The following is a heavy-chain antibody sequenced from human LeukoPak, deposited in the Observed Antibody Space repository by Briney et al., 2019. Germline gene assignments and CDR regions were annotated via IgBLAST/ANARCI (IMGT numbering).Heavy chain of an antibody. V-gene: IGHV3-23*01. Sequence: GGSLRLSCAASGFTFSSYAMSWVRQAPGKGLEWVSVISGSGGSTYYADSVKGRFTISRGNSKSTLYLQMNSLRAEDTAVYYCAKKSVAVQSSGGVGYFDYWGQGTLVTVSS. CDR2: ISGSGGST. CDR3: AKKSVAVQSSGGVGYFDY. D-gene: IGHD5/OR15-5a*01. J-gene: IGHJ4*02. CDR1: GFTFSSYA.